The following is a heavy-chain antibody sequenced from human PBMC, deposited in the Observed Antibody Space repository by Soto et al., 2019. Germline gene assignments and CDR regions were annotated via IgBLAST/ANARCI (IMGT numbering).Heavy chain of an antibody. D-gene: IGHD2-15*01. V-gene: IGHV4-31*03. CDR3: ARENCSGGSCYSVY. J-gene: IGHJ4*02. CDR1: GGSISSGGYY. Sequence: PSETLSLTCTVSGGSISSGGYYWSWIRQHPGKGLEWIGYIYYSGSTYYNPSLKSRVTISVDTSKNQFSLKLSSVTAADTAVYYCARENCSGGSCYSVYWGQGTLVTVS. CDR2: IYYSGST.